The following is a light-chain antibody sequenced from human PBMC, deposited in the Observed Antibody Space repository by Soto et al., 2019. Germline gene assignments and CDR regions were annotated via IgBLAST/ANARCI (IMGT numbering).Light chain of an antibody. Sequence: QSALTKPDSVSGSPGQSITISCTGTSSDVGGYNYLSWYQQHPGEAPKVMIYEVSNRPSGVSNRFSGSKSGNTASLTISGLQAEDEADYFCSSYTTSGTPVFGGGTKLTVL. CDR1: SSDVGGYNY. CDR3: SSYTTSGTPV. J-gene: IGLJ3*02. CDR2: EVS. V-gene: IGLV2-14*01.